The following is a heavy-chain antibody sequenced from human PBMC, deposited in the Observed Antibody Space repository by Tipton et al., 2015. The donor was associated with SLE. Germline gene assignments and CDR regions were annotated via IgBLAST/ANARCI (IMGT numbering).Heavy chain of an antibody. CDR1: GFTFSSYA. CDR3: ARDRASGVVVPAAMEGDWFDP. CDR2: ISGSGGST. J-gene: IGHJ5*02. D-gene: IGHD2-2*01. Sequence: GSLRLSCAASGFTFSSYAMSWVRQAPGKGLEWVSAISGSGGSTYYADSVKGRFTISRDNSKNTLYLQMNSLRAEDTAVYYCARDRASGVVVPAAMEGDWFDPWGRGTLVTVSS. V-gene: IGHV3-23*01.